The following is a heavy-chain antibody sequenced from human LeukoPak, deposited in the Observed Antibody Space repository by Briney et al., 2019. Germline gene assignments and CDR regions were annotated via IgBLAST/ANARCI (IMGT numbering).Heavy chain of an antibody. J-gene: IGHJ3*02. Sequence: SETLSLTCTVSGGSINSYYWSWIRQPPGKGLEWIGYIYYSGSTNYNPSLKSRVTISVDTSKNQFSLKLSSVTAADTAVYYCARRSSGWSYAFDIWGQGTMVTVSS. D-gene: IGHD6-19*01. CDR3: ARRSSGWSYAFDI. V-gene: IGHV4-59*01. CDR2: IYYSGST. CDR1: GGSINSYY.